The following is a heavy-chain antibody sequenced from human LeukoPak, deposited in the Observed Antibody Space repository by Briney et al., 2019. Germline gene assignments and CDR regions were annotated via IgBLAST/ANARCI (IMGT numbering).Heavy chain of an antibody. V-gene: IGHV3-66*01. J-gene: IGHJ3*01. CDR3: ARGYGDNERGFDF. CDR1: GFTFSSYW. CDR2: MYAGGNT. D-gene: IGHD4-17*01. Sequence: PGGSLRLPCAASGFTFSSYWMSWVRQAPGKRPEWVSIMYAGGNTDYADSVKGRFTISRDNSKNTLYLQMNSLRAEDTAVYYCARGYGDNERGFDFWGQGTMVTVSS.